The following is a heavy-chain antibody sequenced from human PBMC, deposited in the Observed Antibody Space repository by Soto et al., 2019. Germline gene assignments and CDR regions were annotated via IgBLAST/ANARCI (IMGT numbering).Heavy chain of an antibody. J-gene: IGHJ6*02. CDR3: ATRVVVTAIVYYGMDV. D-gene: IGHD2-21*02. CDR1: GGTFSSYT. Sequence: SVKVSCKASGGTFSSYTISWVRQAPGQGLEWMGRIIPILGIAIYAQKFQGRVTMTEDTSTDTAYMELSSLRSEDTAVYYCATRVVVTAIVYYGMDVWGQGTTVTVSS. CDR2: IIPILGIA. V-gene: IGHV1-69*02.